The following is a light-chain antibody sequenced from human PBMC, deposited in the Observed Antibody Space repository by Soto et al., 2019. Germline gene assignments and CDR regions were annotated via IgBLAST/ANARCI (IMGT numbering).Light chain of an antibody. CDR3: SSYASINDFV. J-gene: IGLJ1*01. Sequence: QSVLTQPPSASGSPGQSVTISCTGTSSDVGGYYYVSWYQQHPGKAPKLMIYEISKRPSGVPDRFSGSKSGNTASLTVSGLQDDDAADYYCSSYASINDFVFGTGTKLTVL. V-gene: IGLV2-8*01. CDR1: SSDVGGYYY. CDR2: EIS.